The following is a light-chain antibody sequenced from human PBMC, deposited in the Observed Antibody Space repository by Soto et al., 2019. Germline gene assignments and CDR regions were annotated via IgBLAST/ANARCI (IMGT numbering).Light chain of an antibody. CDR2: GAS. J-gene: IGKJ1*01. V-gene: IGKV3D-7*01. CDR1: QSVSSSY. CDR3: QESYSRPPWM. Sequence: PGESVTLSFRASQSVSSSYLTWYQQKPGQAPRLLIYGASTRATSIPARFSGSGSGTDFTLTISSLQLEDFATYYCQESYSRPPWMVGQGTKVEIK.